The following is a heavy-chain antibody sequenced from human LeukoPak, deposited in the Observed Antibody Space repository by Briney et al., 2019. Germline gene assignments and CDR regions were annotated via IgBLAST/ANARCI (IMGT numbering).Heavy chain of an antibody. CDR3: TKRNYGSGSYFYY. D-gene: IGHD3-10*01. CDR2: IRSKANSYAT. Sequence: GGSLRLSCAASGFTFSGSAMHWVRQASGKGLEWVGRIRSKANSYATAYAASVKGRFTISRDDSKNTAYLQMNSLKTEDTAVYYCTKRNYGSGSYFYYWGQGTLVTVSS. J-gene: IGHJ4*02. CDR1: GFTFSGSA. V-gene: IGHV3-73*01.